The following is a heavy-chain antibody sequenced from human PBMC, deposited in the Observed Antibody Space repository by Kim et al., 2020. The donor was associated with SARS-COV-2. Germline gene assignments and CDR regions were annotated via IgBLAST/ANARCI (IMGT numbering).Heavy chain of an antibody. Sequence: SETLSLTCTVSGGSISSSSYYWGWIRQPPGKGLEWIGSIYYSGSTYYNPSLKSRVTISVDTSKNQFSLKLSSVTAADTAVYYCASGKIVATPRDYYYYGMDVWGQGTTVTVSS. CDR1: GGSISSSSYY. CDR2: IYYSGST. D-gene: IGHD5-12*01. J-gene: IGHJ6*02. V-gene: IGHV4-39*01. CDR3: ASGKIVATPRDYYYYGMDV.